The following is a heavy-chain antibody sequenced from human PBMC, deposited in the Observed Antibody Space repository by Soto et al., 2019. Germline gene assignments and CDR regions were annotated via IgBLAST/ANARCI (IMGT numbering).Heavy chain of an antibody. CDR2: IYHSGTT. D-gene: IGHD3-3*01. Sequence: SETLSLTCAVSGDSISSGYYWAWIRRPPGKGLEWIGRIYHSGTTYYNPSLKSRVTISVDTSRNQFSLKLSSVTAADSAVYYCARTDNVGYYTYFGQGTLVTVS. CDR1: GDSISSGYY. J-gene: IGHJ4*02. V-gene: IGHV4-38-2*01. CDR3: ARTDNVGYYTY.